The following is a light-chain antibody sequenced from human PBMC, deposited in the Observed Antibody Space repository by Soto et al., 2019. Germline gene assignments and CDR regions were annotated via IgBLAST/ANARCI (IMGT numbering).Light chain of an antibody. CDR2: GAS. CDR1: QSVSRN. CDR3: QQYNNWPKM. V-gene: IGKV3-15*01. J-gene: IGKJ1*01. Sequence: EIVMTQSPATLSVSPGERSTLSCMAIQSVSRNLAWYQQKPGQAPRLLIYGASTRATGIPARFSGSGSGTEFTLTISSLQSEDFEVYYCQQYNNWPKMFGQGTKVDIK.